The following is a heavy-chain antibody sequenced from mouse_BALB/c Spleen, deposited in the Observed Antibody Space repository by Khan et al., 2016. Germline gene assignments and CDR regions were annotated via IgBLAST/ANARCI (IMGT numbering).Heavy chain of an antibody. V-gene: IGHV14-3*02. D-gene: IGHD1-1*01. J-gene: IGHJ4*01. CDR1: GFNIKDTY. CDR2: IDPANGNT. CDR3: ARSPYYYGNYYARDD. Sequence: VQLQQSGAELVKPGASVKLSCTASGFNIKDTYMHWVKQRPEQGLEWIGRIDPANGNTKYDSKFQGKATLTADTSSNTAYLQLSSLTSEDTAAYYCARSPYYYGNYYARDDWGQGTSVTVSS.